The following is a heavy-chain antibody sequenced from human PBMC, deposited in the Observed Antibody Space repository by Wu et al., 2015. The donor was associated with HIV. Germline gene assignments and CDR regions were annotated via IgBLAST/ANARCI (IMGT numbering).Heavy chain of an antibody. CDR2: ISAYNGKT. Sequence: EVKDLGAVSEGTSCKASGYTFTTYGITWVRQAPGQGLEWMGWISAYNGKTNYAQNLQDRVTMTTDTSTSTAYMELRSLKSDDTAVYYCVRDQQWPPEYYHYYGMDVWGQGTTITVSS. CDR3: VRDQQWPPEYYHYYGMDV. CDR1: GYTFTTYG. V-gene: IGHV1-18*01. J-gene: IGHJ6*02. D-gene: IGHD6-19*01.